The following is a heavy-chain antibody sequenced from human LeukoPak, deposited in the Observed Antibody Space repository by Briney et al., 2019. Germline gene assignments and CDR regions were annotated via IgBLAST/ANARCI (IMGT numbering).Heavy chain of an antibody. CDR3: ARHSSSAWYYYFDY. Sequence: SETLSLTCTVSGGSISNSNYYWGWLRQPPGRGLEWIGGAYYSGTTYYSPSLKSRVTISVDTSRHHFSLNLNSVTAADTAVYYCARHSSSAWYYYFDYWGQGSFVTVSS. CDR1: GGSISNSNYY. V-gene: IGHV4-39*01. D-gene: IGHD6-19*01. CDR2: AYYSGTT. J-gene: IGHJ4*02.